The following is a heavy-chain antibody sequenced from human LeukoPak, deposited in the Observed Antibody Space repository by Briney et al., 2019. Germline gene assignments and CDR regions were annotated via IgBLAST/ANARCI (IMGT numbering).Heavy chain of an antibody. Sequence: GGSLRLSCAASGFTFSSYGMSWVRQAPGKGLEWVSAISGSGGSTYYADSVKGRFTISRDNAKNSLYLQMSSLRTEDTAVYYCAKAGSDFSIDLWGQGTLVSVSS. V-gene: IGHV3-23*01. CDR3: AKAGSDFSIDL. CDR1: GFTFSSYG. D-gene: IGHD2-21*02. CDR2: ISGSGGST. J-gene: IGHJ5*02.